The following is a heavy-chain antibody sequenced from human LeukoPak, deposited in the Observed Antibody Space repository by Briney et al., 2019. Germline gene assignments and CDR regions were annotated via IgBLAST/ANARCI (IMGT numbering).Heavy chain of an antibody. CDR2: ISSSSTTI. Sequence: GGSLRLSCAASGFTFSNYNMHWVRQAPGKGLECIPYISSSSTTIYNGDSVKGRFTISRDNAKNSLFLQMNSLRAEDTAVYYCARENYADLFDFWGQGTLVTVSS. D-gene: IGHD4-17*01. V-gene: IGHV3-48*01. CDR3: ARENYADLFDF. CDR1: GFTFSNYN. J-gene: IGHJ4*02.